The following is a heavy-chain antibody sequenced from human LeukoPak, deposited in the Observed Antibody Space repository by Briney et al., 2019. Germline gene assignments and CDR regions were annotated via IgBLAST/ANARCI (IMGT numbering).Heavy chain of an antibody. CDR2: ISSSSSYI. D-gene: IGHD3-9*01. CDR3: ASGTPRRLRLTGSSSFDY. V-gene: IGHV3-21*01. Sequence: GGSLRLSCAASGFTFSGYSMNWVRQAPGKGLEWVSSISSSSSYIYYADSVKGRFTISRDNAKNSLYLQMNSLRAEDTAVYYCASGTPRRLRLTGSSSFDYWGQGTLVTVST. J-gene: IGHJ4*02. CDR1: GFTFSGYS.